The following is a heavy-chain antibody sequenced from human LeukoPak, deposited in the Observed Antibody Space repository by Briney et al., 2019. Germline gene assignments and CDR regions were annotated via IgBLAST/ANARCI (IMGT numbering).Heavy chain of an antibody. CDR2: INSDGSAT. CDR1: GFTFSSYW. J-gene: IGHJ6*02. CDR3: TRDHGLDV. Sequence: PGGSLRLSCAASGFTFSSYWMSWVRQAPGKGLMWVSQINSDGSATSCADPVKGRCTISRDNAKNMLYLEMNSLRVEDTAVYFCTRDHGLDVWAKGPRSPSP. V-gene: IGHV3-74*01.